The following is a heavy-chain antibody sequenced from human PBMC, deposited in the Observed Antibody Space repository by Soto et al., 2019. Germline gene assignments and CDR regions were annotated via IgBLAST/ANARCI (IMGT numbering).Heavy chain of an antibody. V-gene: IGHV3-43*01. CDR3: AKDMAASSSGWGFDY. D-gene: IGHD6-19*01. CDR2: ISWDGGST. Sequence: GGSLRLSCAASGFTFDDYTMHWVRQAPGKGLEWVSLISWDGGSTYYADSVKGRFTISRDNSKNSLYLQMNSLRTEDTALYYCAKDMAASSSGWGFDYWGQGTLVTVSS. CDR1: GFTFDDYT. J-gene: IGHJ4*02.